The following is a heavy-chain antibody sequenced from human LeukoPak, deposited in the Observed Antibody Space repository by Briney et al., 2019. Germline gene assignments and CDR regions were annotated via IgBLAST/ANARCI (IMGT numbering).Heavy chain of an antibody. CDR1: GGSISSYY. CDR3: AGVRDGYNYRTLYWYFDL. D-gene: IGHD5-24*01. V-gene: IGHV4-59*01. Sequence: SETLSLTCTVSGGSISSYYWSWIRQPPGKGLEWIGYIYYSGSTNYNPSLKSRVTISVDTSKNQFSLKLSSVTAADTAVYYCAGVRDGYNYRTLYWYFDLWGRGTLVTVSS. J-gene: IGHJ2*01. CDR2: IYYSGST.